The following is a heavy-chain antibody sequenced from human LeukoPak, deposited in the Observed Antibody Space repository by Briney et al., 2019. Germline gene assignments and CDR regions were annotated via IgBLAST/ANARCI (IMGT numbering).Heavy chain of an antibody. CDR1: GFTFSSYG. CDR2: ISGSGGST. V-gene: IGHV3-NL1*01. J-gene: IGHJ4*02. D-gene: IGHD7-27*01. Sequence: GRSLRLSCPASGFTFSSYGMHWVRQAPGKGLEWVSAISGSGGSTYYADSVKGRFTISRDNSKNALYLQMNSLRAEDTAVYYCARVCIKTRENWGLDYWGQGTLVTVSS. CDR3: ARVCIKTRENWGLDY.